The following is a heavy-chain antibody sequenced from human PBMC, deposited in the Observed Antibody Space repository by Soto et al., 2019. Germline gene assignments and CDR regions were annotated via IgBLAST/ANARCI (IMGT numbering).Heavy chain of an antibody. CDR2: MNPNSGNT. D-gene: IGHD6-6*01. Sequence: ASVKVSCKASGYTFTSYDINWVRQATGQGLEWMGWMNPNSGNTGYAQKFQGRVTMTRNTSISTAYMELSSPRSEDTAVYYCARRKAGIAARPLRNWFDPWGQGTLVTVSS. V-gene: IGHV1-8*01. CDR3: ARRKAGIAARPLRNWFDP. J-gene: IGHJ5*02. CDR1: GYTFTSYD.